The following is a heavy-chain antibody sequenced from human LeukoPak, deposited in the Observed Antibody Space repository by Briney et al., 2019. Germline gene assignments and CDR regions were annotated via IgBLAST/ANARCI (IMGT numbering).Heavy chain of an antibody. D-gene: IGHD3-16*02. CDR1: GGSISSSSYY. Sequence: PSETLSLTCTVSGGSISSSSYYWGWIGQPPEKGLEWIGSIYYSGSTYYNPSLKSRVTISVDASKNQFSLKLSSVTAADTAVYYCARLRSYRLFCYFDYWGQGTLVTVSS. CDR2: IYYSGST. V-gene: IGHV4-39*07. J-gene: IGHJ4*02. CDR3: ARLRSYRLFCYFDY.